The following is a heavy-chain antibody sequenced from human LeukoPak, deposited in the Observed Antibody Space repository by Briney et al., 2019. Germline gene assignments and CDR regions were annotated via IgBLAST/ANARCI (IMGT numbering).Heavy chain of an antibody. CDR1: GYSFTSYW. V-gene: IGHV5-51*01. Sequence: GESLKISCKGSGYSFTSYWIGWVRQMPGKGLEWMGIIYPGDFDTRYSPSFQGQVTISADRSINTAYLQWSSLKASDTAMYFCARRGVGGDGYNDYWGQGTLVTVSS. CDR2: IYPGDFDT. D-gene: IGHD5-24*01. J-gene: IGHJ4*02. CDR3: ARRGVGGDGYNDY.